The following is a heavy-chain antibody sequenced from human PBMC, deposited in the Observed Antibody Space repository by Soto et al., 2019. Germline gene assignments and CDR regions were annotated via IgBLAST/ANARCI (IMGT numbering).Heavy chain of an antibody. Sequence: GASVKVSCKASGYTFTSYDINWVRQAPGQGLEWMGWINPNSGGTNYAQKFQGWVTMTRDTSISTAYMELSRLRSDDTAVYYCAREASEANYYDSSGSPEYFDYWGQGTLVTVSS. J-gene: IGHJ4*02. D-gene: IGHD3-22*01. CDR1: GYTFTSYD. V-gene: IGHV1-2*04. CDR2: INPNSGGT. CDR3: AREASEANYYDSSGSPEYFDY.